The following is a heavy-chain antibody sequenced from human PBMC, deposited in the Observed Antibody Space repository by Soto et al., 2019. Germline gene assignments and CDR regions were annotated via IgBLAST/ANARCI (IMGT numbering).Heavy chain of an antibody. Sequence: EVQLLESGGGLVQPGGSLRLSCAASGFTFSSYAMSWVRQAPGKGLEWVSAISGSGGSTYYADSVKGRFTISRDNXXXXXXXXXXXXXXXXXXVYYCAKLFTPGYHGWFDPWGQGTLVTVSS. J-gene: IGHJ5*02. CDR1: GFTFSSYA. CDR2: ISGSGGST. V-gene: IGHV3-23*01. D-gene: IGHD3-10*01. CDR3: AKLFTPGYHGWFDP.